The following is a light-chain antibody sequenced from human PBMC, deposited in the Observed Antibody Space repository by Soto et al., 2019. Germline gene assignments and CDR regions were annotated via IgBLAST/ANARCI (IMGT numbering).Light chain of an antibody. V-gene: IGLV1-40*01. J-gene: IGLJ2*01. CDR3: QSYDSSLSGVV. CDR1: SCNIGAGYD. Sequence: QSVLTQPASVSGAPGQRVTISCTGSSCNIGAGYDVHWYQQLPGTAPKLLIYGNSNRPSGVPDRFSGSKSGTSASLAITGLQAEDEADYYCQSYDSSLSGVVFGGGTKLTVL. CDR2: GNS.